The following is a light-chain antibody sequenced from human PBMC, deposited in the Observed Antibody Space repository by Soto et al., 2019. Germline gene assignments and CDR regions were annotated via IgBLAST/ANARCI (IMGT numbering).Light chain of an antibody. CDR2: GAS. Sequence: EIVLAQSPGTLSLSPGERATLSCRASQSVSSSYLAWYQQKPGQAPRLLIYGASSRATGIPDRFSGSGSRTHFTLTISRLEPEDAALYYCQQRQSWPRTFGQGTKVDIK. J-gene: IGKJ1*01. CDR1: QSVSSSY. CDR3: QQRQSWPRT. V-gene: IGKV3D-20*02.